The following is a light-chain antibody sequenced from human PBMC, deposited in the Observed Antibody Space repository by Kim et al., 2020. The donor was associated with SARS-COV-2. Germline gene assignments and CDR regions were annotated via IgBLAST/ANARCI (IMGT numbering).Light chain of an antibody. CDR2: AAS. J-gene: IGKJ4*01. CDR1: QSISSY. CDR3: QQTYTTPRT. V-gene: IGKV1-39*01. Sequence: SVGDRVTITCRASQSISSYLHWYQQKPGKAPKLLIYAASTLQSGVPSRFSGSASGTDFTLTISSLQPEDFATYYCQQTYTTPRTFGGGTKVDIK.